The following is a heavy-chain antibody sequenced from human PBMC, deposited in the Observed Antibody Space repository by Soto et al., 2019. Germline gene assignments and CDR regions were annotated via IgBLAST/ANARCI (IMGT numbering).Heavy chain of an antibody. CDR3: ARAHAPTLQFDY. CDR1: GGSMRNVY. CDR2: IFHSGNA. D-gene: IGHD2-15*01. Sequence: SETLSLTCTVSGGSMRNVYWSWIRQPPGKRLEWIGFIFHSGNAKYNSSLKSRVTISIDTSKSQFSLSLDSVTAADTAVYFCARAHAPTLQFDYWGRGTMVTVST. J-gene: IGHJ4*01. V-gene: IGHV4-59*01.